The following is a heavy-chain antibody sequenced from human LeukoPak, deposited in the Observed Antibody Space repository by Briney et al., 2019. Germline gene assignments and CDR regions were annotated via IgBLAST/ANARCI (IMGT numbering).Heavy chain of an antibody. CDR2: ISSSGRTI. CDR1: GFTFSSYE. J-gene: IGHJ4*02. V-gene: IGHV3-48*03. D-gene: IGHD3-22*01. CDR3: AGRGLLPGDY. Sequence: GGSLRLSCAASGFTFSSYEMNWVRQAPGKGLEWVSYISSSGRTIYYADSVKGRFTISRDNAKNSLYLQMNSLRAEDTAVYYCAGRGLLPGDYWGQGTLVTVSS.